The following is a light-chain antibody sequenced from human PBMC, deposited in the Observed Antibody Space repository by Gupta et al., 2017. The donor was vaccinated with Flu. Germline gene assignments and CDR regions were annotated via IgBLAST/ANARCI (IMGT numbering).Light chain of an antibody. Sequence: PSTLSASVGDSVTITCRASQTVSHWLAWYQQKPGKDPNLLIYRASTLQSGVPSRFSGSGSGTEFTLTISSLQPEDVATYYCQEESSSPRRFGQWTKV. V-gene: IGKV1-5*03. CDR1: QTVSHW. CDR2: RAS. J-gene: IGKJ1*01. CDR3: QEESSSPRR.